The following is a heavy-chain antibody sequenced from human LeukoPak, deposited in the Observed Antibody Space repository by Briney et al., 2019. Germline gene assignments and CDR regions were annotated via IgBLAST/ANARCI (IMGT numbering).Heavy chain of an antibody. CDR2: INHSGST. V-gene: IGHV4-34*01. Sequence: SETLSLTCAVYGGSFSGYYWSWIRQPPGKGLEWIGEINHSGSTNYNPSLKSRVTISVDTSKNQFSLKLSSVTAADTAVYYCARRRRDGYNYGYWGQGTLVTVSS. D-gene: IGHD5-24*01. CDR3: ARRRRDGYNYGY. CDR1: GGSFSGYY. J-gene: IGHJ4*02.